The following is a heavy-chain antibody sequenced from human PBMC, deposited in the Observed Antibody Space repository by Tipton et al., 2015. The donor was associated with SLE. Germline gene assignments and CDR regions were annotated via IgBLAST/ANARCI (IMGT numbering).Heavy chain of an antibody. V-gene: IGHV4-34*01. CDR3: ASMGRGYSYGTVYY. CDR1: GGSFSGYY. D-gene: IGHD5-18*01. J-gene: IGHJ4*02. CDR2: INHSGST. Sequence: TLSLTCAVYGGSFSGYYWSWIRQPPGKGLEWIGEINHSGSTNYNPSLKSRVTISVDTSKNQFSLKLSSVTAADTAVYYCASMGRGYSYGTVYYWGQGTLVTVSS.